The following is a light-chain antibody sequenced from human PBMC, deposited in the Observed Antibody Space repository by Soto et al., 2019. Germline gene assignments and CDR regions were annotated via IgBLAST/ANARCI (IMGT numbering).Light chain of an antibody. J-gene: IGKJ1*01. CDR1: QGISTY. CDR2: GAS. CDR3: QQSYITPPT. V-gene: IGKV1-39*01. Sequence: DIQMTQSPSSLSASVGDRVTITCRASQGISTYLEWFQQKPGKAPKFLIYGASTLQSGVPSRFSGSGSGTDFTLTISTLQPEDFATYYCQQSYITPPTFGQGTKVDIK.